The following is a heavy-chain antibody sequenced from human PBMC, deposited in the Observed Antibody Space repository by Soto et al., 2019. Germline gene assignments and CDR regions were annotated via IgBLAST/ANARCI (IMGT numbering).Heavy chain of an antibody. J-gene: IGHJ4*02. CDR1: ECTFSSYG. CDR2: ISYDGSNK. Sequence: GGSLRLSCAASECTFSSYGMHCVRQAPGKGLEWVAVISYDGSNKYYADSVKGRFTISRDNSKNTLYLQMNSLRAEDTAVYYCAKDREDIVVVVAATPPGPNYFDYWGQGTLVTVSS. D-gene: IGHD2-15*01. V-gene: IGHV3-30*18. CDR3: AKDREDIVVVVAATPPGPNYFDY.